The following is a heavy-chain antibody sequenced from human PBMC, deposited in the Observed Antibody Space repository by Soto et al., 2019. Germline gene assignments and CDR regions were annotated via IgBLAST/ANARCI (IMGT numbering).Heavy chain of an antibody. V-gene: IGHV4-59*08. CDR3: ARHRGLRYLPPHG. CDR1: GGSISSYY. J-gene: IGHJ4*02. Sequence: QVQLQESGPGLVKPSETLSLTCTVSGGSISSYYWSWIRQPPGKGLEWIGYIYYSGSTNYNPSLKSRVTRSVDTSKNQFSLKLSSVTAADTAVYYCARHRGLRYLPPHGWGQGTLVTVSS. CDR2: IYYSGST. D-gene: IGHD3-9*01.